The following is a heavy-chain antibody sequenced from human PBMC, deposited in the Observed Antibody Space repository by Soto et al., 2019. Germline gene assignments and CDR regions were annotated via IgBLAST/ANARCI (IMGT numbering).Heavy chain of an antibody. CDR2: IYYSGST. V-gene: IGHV4-59*01. D-gene: IGHD3-10*01. CDR3: ARGPHITMVRGVAFDY. CDR1: GGSISSYY. Sequence: SETLSLTCTVSGGSISSYYWSWIRQPPGKGLEWIGYIYYSGSTNYSPSLKSRVTISVDTSKNQFSLKLRSVTTADTAVYYCARGPHITMVRGVAFDYWGQGTLVTVS. J-gene: IGHJ4*02.